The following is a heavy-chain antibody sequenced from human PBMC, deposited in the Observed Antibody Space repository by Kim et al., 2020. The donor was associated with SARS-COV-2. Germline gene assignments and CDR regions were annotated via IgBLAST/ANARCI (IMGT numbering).Heavy chain of an antibody. V-gene: IGHV3-53*01. Sequence: GGSLRLSCAASGFTVSSNYMSWVRQAPGKGLEWVSVIYSGGSTYYADSVKGRFTIPRDNSKNTLYLQMNSLRAEDTAVYYCARGQVDYYYYYMDVWGKGTTVTVSS. CDR3: ARGQVDYYYYYMDV. D-gene: IGHD2-15*01. J-gene: IGHJ6*03. CDR2: IYSGGST. CDR1: GFTVSSNY.